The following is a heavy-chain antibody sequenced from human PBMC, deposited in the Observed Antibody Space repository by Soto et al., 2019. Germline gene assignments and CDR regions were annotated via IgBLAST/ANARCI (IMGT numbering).Heavy chain of an antibody. D-gene: IGHD3-22*01. J-gene: IGHJ4*02. V-gene: IGHV3-30*03. CDR2: ISYDGSNK. CDR1: GFTFSSYG. Sequence: GGSLRLSCAASGFTFSSYGMHWVRQAPGKGLEWVAVISYDGSNKYYADSVKGRFTISRDNSKNTLYLQMNSLRAEDTAVYYCAAYYYDSSGYFLVDYWGQGXLVTVYS. CDR3: AAYYYDSSGYFLVDY.